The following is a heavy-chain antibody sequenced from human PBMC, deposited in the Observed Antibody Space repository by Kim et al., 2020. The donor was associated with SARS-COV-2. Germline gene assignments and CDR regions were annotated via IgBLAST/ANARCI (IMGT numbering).Heavy chain of an antibody. CDR3: AKVYCGGDCYSSRFDY. J-gene: IGHJ4*01. Sequence: GGSLRLSCAASGFTFSSYGMHWVRQAPGKGLEWVAVISYDGSNKYYADSVKGRFSISRDNSKNTLYLQMNSLRAEDTAVYYCAKVYCGGDCYSSRFDYWG. V-gene: IGHV3-30*18. D-gene: IGHD2-21*02. CDR1: GFTFSSYG. CDR2: ISYDGSNK.